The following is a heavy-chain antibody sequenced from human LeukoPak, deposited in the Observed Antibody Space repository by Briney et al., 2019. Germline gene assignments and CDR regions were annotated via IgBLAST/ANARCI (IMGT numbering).Heavy chain of an antibody. D-gene: IGHD4-17*01. V-gene: IGHV3-30*04. CDR1: GFTFNSH. Sequence: GGSLRLSCAASGFTFNSHMHWVRQAPGEGLEWVAVISYDGSNKNYADSVKGRFTISSDNSKKTLYLQMNSLRAEDTAVYYCARQSSVTRSGLEYWGQGTLVTVSS. CDR2: ISYDGSNK. J-gene: IGHJ4*02. CDR3: ARQSSVTRSGLEY.